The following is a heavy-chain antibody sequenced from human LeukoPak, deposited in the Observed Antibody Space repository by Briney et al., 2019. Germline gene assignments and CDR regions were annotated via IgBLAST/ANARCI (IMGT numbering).Heavy chain of an antibody. D-gene: IGHD6-13*01. V-gene: IGHV4-59*04. CDR3: AVGIAAADSYYFDY. CDR1: GGSIRSYY. J-gene: IGHJ4*02. CDR2: IYYSGST. Sequence: SETLSLTCTVSGGSIRSYYWSWIRQPPGKGLEWIGSIYYSGSTYYNPSLKSRVTISVDTSKNQFSLKLSTVTAADTAVYYCAVGIAAADSYYFDYWGQGTLVTVSS.